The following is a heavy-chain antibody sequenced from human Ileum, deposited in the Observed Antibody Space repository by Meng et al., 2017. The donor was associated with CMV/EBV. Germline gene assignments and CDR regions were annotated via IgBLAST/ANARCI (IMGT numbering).Heavy chain of an antibody. CDR1: GGSISSYY. D-gene: IGHD3-10*01. J-gene: IGHJ4*02. CDR3: ASYYYGSGSYSH. CDR2: IYYSGST. V-gene: IGHV4-59*01. Sequence: SETLSLTCTVSGGSISSYYWSWIRQPPGKGLEWIGYIYYSGSTNYNPSLKSRVTISVDTSKNQFSLKLSSVTAADTAVYYCASYYYGSGSYSHWGQGTLVTVSS.